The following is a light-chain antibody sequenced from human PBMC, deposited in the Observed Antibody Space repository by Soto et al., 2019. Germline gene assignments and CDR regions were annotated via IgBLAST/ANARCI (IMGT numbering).Light chain of an antibody. CDR2: DAS. CDR1: QDINTY. J-gene: IGKJ5*01. CDR3: QQYDFLVT. V-gene: IGKV1-33*01. Sequence: DVQMTQSPSSLSASVGDRVTITCQASQDINTYLNWYQQKPGKAPKLLIYDASNLETGVPTRFTGSVSGTHFTFTISSLQPEDIATYFCQQYDFLVTFGQGTRLEIK.